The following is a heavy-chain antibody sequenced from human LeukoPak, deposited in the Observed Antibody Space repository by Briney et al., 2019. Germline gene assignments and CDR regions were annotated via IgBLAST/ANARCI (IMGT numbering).Heavy chain of an antibody. Sequence: SQTLSLTCAISGDSVSSNSAAGNWIRQSPSGGLEWLGRTYYRSKWYNDYAVSVKSRVTLKPDTSKNQFSLQLNSVTPEDTAVYYCARGYSYGYDFHYWGQGTLVTVSS. CDR2: TYYRSKWYN. CDR3: ARGYSYGYDFHY. J-gene: IGHJ4*02. D-gene: IGHD5-18*01. V-gene: IGHV6-1*01. CDR1: GDSVSSNSAA.